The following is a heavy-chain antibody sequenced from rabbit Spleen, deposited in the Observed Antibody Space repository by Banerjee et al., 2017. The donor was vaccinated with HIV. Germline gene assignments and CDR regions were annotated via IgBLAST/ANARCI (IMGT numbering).Heavy chain of an antibody. D-gene: IGHD8-1*01. CDR1: GFSFSYSYW. Sequence: QEQLEESGGDLVKPEGSLTLTCTASGFSFSYSYWICWVRQAPGKGLEWIACIDTGSSGFTYCASWAKGRFTISKTSSTTVTLQMTSLTAADTATYFCARDSGSSFSSYGMDLWGQGTLVTVS. CDR3: ARDSGSSFSSYGMDL. J-gene: IGHJ6*01. CDR2: IDTGSSGFT. V-gene: IGHV1S45*01.